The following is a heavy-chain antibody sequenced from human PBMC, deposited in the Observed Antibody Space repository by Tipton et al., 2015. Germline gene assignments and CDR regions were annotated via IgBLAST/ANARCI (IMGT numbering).Heavy chain of an antibody. CDR3: ARARGRHGGLFDS. V-gene: IGHV4-61*01. J-gene: IGHJ4*02. CDR2: IRYSGST. CDR1: GGSVTSGSYY. D-gene: IGHD4-23*01. Sequence: TLSLTCTVSGGSVTSGSYYWSWIRQPPGKELEWIGYIRYSGSTNYNPSLKSRVTISVDTSKTQFSLKVSSVTAADTAMYYCARARGRHGGLFDSWGQGTLVTVSS.